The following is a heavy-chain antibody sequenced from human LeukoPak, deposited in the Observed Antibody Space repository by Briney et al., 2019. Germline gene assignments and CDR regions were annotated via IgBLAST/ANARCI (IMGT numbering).Heavy chain of an antibody. Sequence: ASVKVSCKASGGTFSSYAISWVRQAPGQGLEWMGGIIPIFGTANYAQKFQGRVTITADESTSTAYMELSGLRSEDTAVYYCARVRSSVGAVSYYFDYWGQGTLVTVSS. V-gene: IGHV1-69*13. CDR1: GGTFSSYA. CDR3: ARVRSSVGAVSYYFDY. D-gene: IGHD1-26*01. J-gene: IGHJ4*02. CDR2: IIPIFGTA.